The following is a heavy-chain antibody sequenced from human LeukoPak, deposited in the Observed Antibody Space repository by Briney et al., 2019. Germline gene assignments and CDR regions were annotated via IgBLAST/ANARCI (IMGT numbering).Heavy chain of an antibody. Sequence: PGGSLRLSCAASGFTFSSYGMPWVRQAPGKGLEWVAVISYDGSNKYYADSVKGRFTISRDNSKNTLYLQMNSLRAEDTAVYYCAKDHNYGDYLFADWGQGTLVTVSS. CDR3: AKDHNYGDYLFAD. V-gene: IGHV3-30*18. CDR1: GFTFSSYG. CDR2: ISYDGSNK. D-gene: IGHD4-17*01. J-gene: IGHJ4*02.